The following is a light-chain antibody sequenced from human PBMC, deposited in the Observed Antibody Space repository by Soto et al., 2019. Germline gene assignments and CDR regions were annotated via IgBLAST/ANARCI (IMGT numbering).Light chain of an antibody. CDR3: SSFTTRSTWV. CDR1: SSDVGGYNY. Sequence: QSALTQPASVSGSPGQSITISCTGTSSDVGGYNYVSWYQQHPGKAPKLMIYDVTTRPSGVSSRFSGSKSGNTASLTISGLQAEDEADYYCSSFTTRSTWVFGAGTKLTVL. J-gene: IGLJ3*02. V-gene: IGLV2-14*01. CDR2: DVT.